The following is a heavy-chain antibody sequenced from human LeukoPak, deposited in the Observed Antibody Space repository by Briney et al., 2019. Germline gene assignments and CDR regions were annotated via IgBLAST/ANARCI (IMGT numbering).Heavy chain of an antibody. D-gene: IGHD3-3*01. V-gene: IGHV4-34*01. CDR2: INHSGST. CDR3: ASLEWLPYYFDY. J-gene: IGHJ4*02. CDR1: GGSFSGYY. Sequence: PSETLSLTCAVYGGSFSGYYWSWIRQPPGKGLEWIGEINHSGSTNYNPSLKSRVTISVDTPKNQFSLKLSSVTAADTAVYYCASLEWLPYYFDYWGQGTLVTVSS.